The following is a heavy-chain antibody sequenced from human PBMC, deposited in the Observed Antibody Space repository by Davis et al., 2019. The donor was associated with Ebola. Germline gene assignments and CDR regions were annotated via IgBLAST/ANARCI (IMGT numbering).Heavy chain of an antibody. J-gene: IGHJ4*02. CDR2: IWSGGSTQ. CDR3: ASIGYSGYDCSY. Sequence: GESLKISCAASGFSFSSYGMHWVRQAPGKGLEWVAVIWSGGSTQYYADSVKGRFTISRDNSKNTLYLQMSSLRAEDTAVYYCASIGYSGYDCSYWGQGTLVTVSS. D-gene: IGHD5-12*01. CDR1: GFSFSSYG. V-gene: IGHV3-30*02.